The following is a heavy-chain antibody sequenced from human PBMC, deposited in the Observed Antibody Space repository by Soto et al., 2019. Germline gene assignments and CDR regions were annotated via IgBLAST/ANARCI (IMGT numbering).Heavy chain of an antibody. Sequence: EVQVVESGGGLVQPGGSLRLSCAASGFTVSDYRMSWVRQAPGKGLQWVSYISGSSGTKYYADSVKGRFTISRDNAKNSLYLQMNSLRAEDRAVYHCARDHLRYDSGAYYAFWGQGALVTVSS. CDR2: ISGSSGTK. CDR1: GFTVSDYR. D-gene: IGHD3-10*01. CDR3: ARDHLRYDSGAYYAF. J-gene: IGHJ4*02. V-gene: IGHV3-48*01.